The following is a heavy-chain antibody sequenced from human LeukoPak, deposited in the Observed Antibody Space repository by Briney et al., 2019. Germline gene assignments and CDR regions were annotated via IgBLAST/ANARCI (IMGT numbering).Heavy chain of an antibody. D-gene: IGHD6-19*01. V-gene: IGHV3-23*01. CDR3: AKGSIVAVAGTIDY. CDR1: GFTFSSYA. J-gene: IGHJ4*02. CDR2: IGGSGGIS. Sequence: EGSLTLSCAASGFTFSSYAMNWLRQTPGKGLEWVSDIGGSGGISYYADFVRGRFTISRDNSKNTLYMQMNSLRAEDTAVYYCAKGSIVAVAGTIDYWGQGTLVTVSS.